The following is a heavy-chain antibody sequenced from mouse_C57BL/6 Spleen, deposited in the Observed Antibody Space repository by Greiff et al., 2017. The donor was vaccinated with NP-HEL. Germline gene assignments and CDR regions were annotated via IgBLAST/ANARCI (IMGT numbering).Heavy chain of an antibody. CDR3: ARRGYSNPFAY. Sequence: VQLQQPGAEPVKPGASVKLSCKASGYTFTSYWMQWVKQRPGQGLEWIGEIDPSDSYTNYNQKFKGKATLTVDTSSSTAYMQLSSLTSEDSAVYYCARRGYSNPFAYWGQGTLVTVSA. CDR1: GYTFTSYW. CDR2: IDPSDSYT. J-gene: IGHJ3*01. D-gene: IGHD2-5*01. V-gene: IGHV1-50*01.